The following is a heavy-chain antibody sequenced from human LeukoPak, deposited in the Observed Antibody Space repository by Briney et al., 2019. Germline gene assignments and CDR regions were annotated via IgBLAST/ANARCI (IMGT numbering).Heavy chain of an antibody. CDR3: ARSRDGYISTFDY. J-gene: IGHJ4*02. CDR1: GGSISSSSFY. D-gene: IGHD5-24*01. CDR2: IYYRGNT. V-gene: IGHV4-39*01. Sequence: SETLSLTCTVSGGSISSSSFYWGWIRQPPGKGLEWIGSIYYRGNTYYNPSLKSRVTISVDTSKNQFSLKLSSVTAADTAVYYCARSRDGYISTFDYWGQGTLVTVSS.